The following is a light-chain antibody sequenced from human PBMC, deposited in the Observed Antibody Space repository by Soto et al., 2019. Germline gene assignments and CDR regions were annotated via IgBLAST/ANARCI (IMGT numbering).Light chain of an antibody. J-gene: IGLJ3*02. CDR3: SSFTTTNTWV. V-gene: IGLV2-14*01. CDR2: EVS. CDR1: RSVVGGYNS. Sequence: SALTQPASVSGSPGQSITISCTGTRSVVGGYNSVCWHQQHPGKAPKLIIYEVSNRPSGISDRFSASKSGNTASLTISGLQADDEADYYYSSFTTTNTWVFGGGTKLTVL.